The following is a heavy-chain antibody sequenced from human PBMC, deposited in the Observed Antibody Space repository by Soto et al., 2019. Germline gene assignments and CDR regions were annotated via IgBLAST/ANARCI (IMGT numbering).Heavy chain of an antibody. D-gene: IGHD3-10*01. CDR1: GGSISSGDYY. V-gene: IGHV4-30-4*01. CDR3: ARDASFYGSRSPHFDY. J-gene: IGHJ4*02. Sequence: SETLSLTCTVSGGSISSGDYYWSWIRQPPGKGLEWIGYIYYSGSTYYNPSLKSRVTISVDTSKNQFSLKLSSVTAADTAVYYCARDASFYGSRSPHFDYWGQGTLVTVSS. CDR2: IYYSGST.